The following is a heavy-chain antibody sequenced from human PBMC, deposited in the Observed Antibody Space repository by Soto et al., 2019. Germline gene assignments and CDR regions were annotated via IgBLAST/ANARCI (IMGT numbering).Heavy chain of an antibody. V-gene: IGHV3-9*01. J-gene: IGHJ4*02. Sequence: GGSLILSCASNRFPFDDYAMYWVRQTPGKGLEWVSGISWSGNNMDYRDSVKGRFTISRDNAKNSLYLQMNSLRVEDTALYYCVKGLNIDYNSGRFYFVYWGQGP. CDR3: VKGLNIDYNSGRFYFVY. CDR2: ISWSGNNM. D-gene: IGHD3-22*01. CDR1: RFPFDDYA.